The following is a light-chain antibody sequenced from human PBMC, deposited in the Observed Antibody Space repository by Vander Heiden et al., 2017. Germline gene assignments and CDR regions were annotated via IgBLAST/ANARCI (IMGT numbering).Light chain of an antibody. CDR1: SSDVGGYNY. CDR3: SSYTSSSTDVV. CDR2: DVS. J-gene: IGLJ2*01. V-gene: IGLV2-14*03. Sequence: QSALTQPASVSGSPGQSITISCTGTSSDVGGYNYVSWYQQHPGKAPKLMIYDVSNRPSWVSNRFSGSKSGNTASLTISGLQAEDEADYYCSSYTSSSTDVVFGGGTKLTVL.